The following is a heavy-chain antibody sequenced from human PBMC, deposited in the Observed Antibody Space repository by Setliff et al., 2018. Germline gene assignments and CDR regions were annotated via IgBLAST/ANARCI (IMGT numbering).Heavy chain of an antibody. CDR1: GFTFDGFA. J-gene: IGHJ4*02. Sequence: PGGSLRLSCAASGFTFDGFAMHWVRQAPGQGLEWVSLISWDGDTTFSADSVKGRFTISRDNSKNSLYLEMTNLRTEDTALYYCAKNREYYGSGAMGYFDYWGRGTLVTVSS. D-gene: IGHD3-10*01. CDR2: ISWDGDTT. V-gene: IGHV3-43D*04. CDR3: AKNREYYGSGAMGYFDY.